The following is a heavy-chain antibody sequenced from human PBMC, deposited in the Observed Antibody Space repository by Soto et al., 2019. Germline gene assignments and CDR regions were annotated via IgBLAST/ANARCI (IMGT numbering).Heavy chain of an antibody. V-gene: IGHV5-10-1*01. D-gene: IGHD2-15*01. Sequence: PGESLKISCKGSGYSFTSYWISWVRQMPGKGLEWMGRIDPSDSYTNYSPSFQGHVTISADKSISTAYLQWSSLTASDTAMYYWATIQTLGYCSGGSCCPSFYYGMDVWGQGTTVTVSS. CDR2: IDPSDSYT. CDR1: GYSFTSYW. CDR3: ATIQTLGYCSGGSCCPSFYYGMDV. J-gene: IGHJ6*02.